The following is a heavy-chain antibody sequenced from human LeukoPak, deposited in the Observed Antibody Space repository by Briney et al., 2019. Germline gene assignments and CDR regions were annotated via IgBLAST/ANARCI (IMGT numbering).Heavy chain of an antibody. CDR1: GFAFSDYE. Sequence: PGGSLRLSCASSGFAFSDYEMNWVRQAPGKGLEWVSYISSSGSIIYYADSVKGRFTISRDKAKRSLFLQMNSLRVEDTAVYYCARTMWGFDYWGQGTLVTVSS. CDR2: ISSSGSII. J-gene: IGHJ4*02. CDR3: ARTMWGFDY. V-gene: IGHV3-48*03. D-gene: IGHD7-27*01.